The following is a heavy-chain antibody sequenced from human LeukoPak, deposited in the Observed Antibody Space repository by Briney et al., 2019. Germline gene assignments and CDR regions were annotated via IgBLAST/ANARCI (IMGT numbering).Heavy chain of an antibody. CDR2: ITGSGGST. CDR3: ATLYSSGWSVFDY. Sequence: GRSLRLSCVVSGFTLSNYAMTWVRQAPGKGLEWVSVITGSGGSTYYADSAKGRFTISRDNSKNTLYLQMNSLRAEDTAVYYCATLYSSGWSVFDYWGQGTLVTVSS. CDR1: GFTLSNYA. V-gene: IGHV3-23*01. D-gene: IGHD6-19*01. J-gene: IGHJ4*02.